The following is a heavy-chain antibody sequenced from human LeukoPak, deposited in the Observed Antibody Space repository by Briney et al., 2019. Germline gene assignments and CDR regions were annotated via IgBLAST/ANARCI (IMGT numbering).Heavy chain of an antibody. J-gene: IGHJ4*02. Sequence: GGSLRLSCAASGFTFSNYTMSWVRQAPGKGLEWVSAISGSGGNTYYADSVKGRFTISRDNSKNTLYLQMDSLRADDTAVYYCAKAAFSRTSYFDYWGQGTLVTASS. CDR1: GFTFSNYT. V-gene: IGHV3-23*01. CDR2: ISGSGGNT. D-gene: IGHD3-3*02. CDR3: AKAAFSRTSYFDY.